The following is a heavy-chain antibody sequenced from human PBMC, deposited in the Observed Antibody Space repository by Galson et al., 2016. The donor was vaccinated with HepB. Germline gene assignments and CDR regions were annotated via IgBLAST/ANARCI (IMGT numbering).Heavy chain of an antibody. Sequence: SLRLSCAASGFTFSSYAMRWVRQAPGKGLEWASGISDNGGSTFYADSVKGRFTISRDNSKNTVYLQMISLRAEDTAKYYCANPGTYLLYWGQGTLVTVSS. D-gene: IGHD2-21*01. CDR2: ISDNGGST. V-gene: IGHV3-23*01. CDR1: GFTFSSYA. J-gene: IGHJ4*02. CDR3: ANPGTYLLY.